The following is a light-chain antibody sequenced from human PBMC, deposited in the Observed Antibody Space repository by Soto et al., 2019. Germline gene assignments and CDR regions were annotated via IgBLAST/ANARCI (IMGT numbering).Light chain of an antibody. J-gene: IGKJ4*01. V-gene: IGKV3-20*01. CDR2: GAS. CDR1: QSVSSSY. CDR3: QQYGSSPAT. Sequence: EIVLTRSPGTLSLSPGERATLSCRASQSVSSSYLAWYQQKPGQAPRLLIYGASSRATGIPDRFSGSGSGTDFTLTISRLEPEDFAVYYCQQYGSSPATFGGGTKVDSK.